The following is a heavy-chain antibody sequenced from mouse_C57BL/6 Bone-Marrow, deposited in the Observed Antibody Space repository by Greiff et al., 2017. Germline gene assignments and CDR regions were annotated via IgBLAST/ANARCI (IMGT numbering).Heavy chain of an antibody. Sequence: VQLQQSGAELARPGAPVKMSCKASGYTFTSYTMHWVKQRPGQGLEWIGYINPSSGYTKYNQKFKDKATLTADKSSSTAYMQLSSLTSEDSAVYYCASPYGNYAWDEGFYYAMDYWGQGTSVTVSS. V-gene: IGHV1-4*01. CDR1: GYTFTSYT. CDR3: ASPYGNYAWDEGFYYAMDY. J-gene: IGHJ4*01. D-gene: IGHD2-1*01. CDR2: INPSSGYT.